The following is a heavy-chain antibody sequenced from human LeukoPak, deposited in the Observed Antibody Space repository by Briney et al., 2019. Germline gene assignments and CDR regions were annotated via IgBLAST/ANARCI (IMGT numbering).Heavy chain of an antibody. Sequence: MTSETLSLTCAVYGGSFSGYYWSWIRQPPGKGLEWIGEIYHSGSTNYNPSLKSRVTISVDKSKNQFSLKLSSVTAADTAVYYCASWVSASPYYFDYWGQGTLVTVSS. CDR3: ASWVSASPYYFDY. CDR1: GGSFSGYY. V-gene: IGHV4-34*01. D-gene: IGHD2-15*01. CDR2: IYHSGST. J-gene: IGHJ4*02.